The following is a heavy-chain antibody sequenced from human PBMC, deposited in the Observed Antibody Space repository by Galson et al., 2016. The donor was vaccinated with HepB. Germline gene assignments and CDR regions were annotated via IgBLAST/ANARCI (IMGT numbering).Heavy chain of an antibody. CDR2: ISYDGSDK. D-gene: IGHD5-18*01. CDR1: GFSFRSSG. J-gene: IGHJ4*02. Sequence: SLRLSCAASGFSFRSSGMHWVRQAPGKGLEWVSIISYDGSDKYYADSVKGRFTISRDISKNMVYLQMHSLSAEDTAVYFCAKGDCGDSYGCIDYWGQGTLVTVSS. V-gene: IGHV3-30*18. CDR3: AKGDCGDSYGCIDY.